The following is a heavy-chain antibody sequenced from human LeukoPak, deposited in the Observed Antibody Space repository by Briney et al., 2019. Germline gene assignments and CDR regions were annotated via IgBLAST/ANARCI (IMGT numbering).Heavy chain of an antibody. V-gene: IGHV3-23*01. CDR3: AKSYSSYYYYMDV. Sequence: GGSLGLSCAASGFTFSDYYMSWIRQAPGKGLEWVSAISGSGGSTYYADSVKGRFTISRDNSKNTLYLQMNSLRAEDTAVYYCAKSYSSYYYYMDVWGKGTTVTVSS. J-gene: IGHJ6*03. CDR1: GFTFSDYY. CDR2: ISGSGGST. D-gene: IGHD5-18*01.